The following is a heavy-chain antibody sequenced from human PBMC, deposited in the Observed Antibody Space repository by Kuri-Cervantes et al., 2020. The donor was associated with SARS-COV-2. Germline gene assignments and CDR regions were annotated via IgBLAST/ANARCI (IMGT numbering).Heavy chain of an antibody. D-gene: IGHD6-13*01. CDR1: GYTFTGYY. CDR3: AREAPYSSSWWDY. CDR2: INPNSGGT. V-gene: IGHV1-2*02. J-gene: IGHJ4*02. Sequence: ASVKVSCKASGYTFTGYYMHWVRQAPGQGLGWMGWINPNSGGTNYAQKFQGRVTMTRDTSISTAYMELSRLRSDDTAVYYCAREAPYSSSWWDYWGQGTLVTVSS.